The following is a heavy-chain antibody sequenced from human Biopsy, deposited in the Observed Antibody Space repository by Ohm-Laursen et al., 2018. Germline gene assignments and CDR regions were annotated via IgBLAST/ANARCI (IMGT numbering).Heavy chain of an antibody. CDR1: GFTFSHHS. J-gene: IGHJ6*02. CDR3: AREQLMVFAMDV. CDR2: ISSSSGTR. V-gene: IGHV3-48*01. Sequence: SLRLSCTASGFTFSHHSMNWVRQAPGKGLEWISYISSSSGTRYHADSVNGRFNISRDNAKNSLYLQMNSLRAEDTAIYYCAREQLMVFAMDVWGQGTTVTVSS. D-gene: IGHD2-8*01.